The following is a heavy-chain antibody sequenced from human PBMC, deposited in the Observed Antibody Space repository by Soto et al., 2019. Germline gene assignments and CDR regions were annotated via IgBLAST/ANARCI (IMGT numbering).Heavy chain of an antibody. V-gene: IGHV1-2*04. J-gene: IGHJ4*02. D-gene: IGHD3-9*01. CDR3: ARGYDILTGYLSPFDY. Sequence: ASVKVSCKASGYTFTGYYMHWVRQAPGQGLEWMGWINPNSGGTNYAQKFQGWVTITRDTSISTAYMELSRLRSDDTAVYYCARGYDILTGYLSPFDYWGQGTLVTVSS. CDR1: GYTFTGYY. CDR2: INPNSGGT.